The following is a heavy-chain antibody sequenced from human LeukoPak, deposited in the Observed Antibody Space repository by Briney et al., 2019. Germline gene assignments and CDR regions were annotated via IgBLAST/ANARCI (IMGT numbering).Heavy chain of an antibody. CDR2: IYPSGST. CDR3: AKEGSSGYYYFDY. CDR1: GGSISSYY. Sequence: PSETLSLTCTVSGGSISSYYWAWIRQCAGKGLEWIGRIYPSGSTNCNPSLKSRVTMSLDTSKNQFSLKLSSVTAADTAVYYCAKEGSSGYYYFDYWGQGTLVTVSS. J-gene: IGHJ4*02. V-gene: IGHV4-4*07. D-gene: IGHD3-22*01.